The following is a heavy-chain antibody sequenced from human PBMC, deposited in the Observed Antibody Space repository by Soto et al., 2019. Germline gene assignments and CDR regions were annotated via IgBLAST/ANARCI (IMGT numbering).Heavy chain of an antibody. CDR1: GYTFTGYY. D-gene: IGHD3-16*01. Sequence: QVQLVQSGAEVKKPGASVKVSCKASGYTFTGYYVNWARQAPGQGLEWMGWINPDNGVPNYAQKFQGRVTLSRDPSINTSYMELSRLTSDETAMYYCAMTDYLFSTLPYYFDDWGQGTLVNVSS. CDR3: AMTDYLFSTLPYYFDD. J-gene: IGHJ4*02. CDR2: INPDNGVP. V-gene: IGHV1-2*02.